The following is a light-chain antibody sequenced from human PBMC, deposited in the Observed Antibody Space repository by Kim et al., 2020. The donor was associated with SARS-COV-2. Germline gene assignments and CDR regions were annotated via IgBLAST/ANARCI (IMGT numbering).Light chain of an antibody. CDR3: QQYNNWPWT. Sequence: VSPGERATLAGRASQSVSSNLAWDQRKPGRAPRLLIYGASSRASGIPARFSGSGSGTEFTLTISSLQSADFAVYYCQQYNNWPWTFGQGTKVDIK. J-gene: IGKJ1*01. V-gene: IGKV3-15*01. CDR1: QSVSSN. CDR2: GAS.